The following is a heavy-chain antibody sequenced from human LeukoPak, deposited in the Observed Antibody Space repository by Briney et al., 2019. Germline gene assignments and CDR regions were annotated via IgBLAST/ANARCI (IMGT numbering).Heavy chain of an antibody. J-gene: IGHJ6*04. Sequence: GGSLRLSCAASGFTFSDYYMSWIRQAPGKGLEWISYISNSGSNIYYADSVKGRFTISRDNAKNSLFLQMNSLRAEDTAVYYCARLRRFVTGTDVWGKGTTVTISS. CDR1: GFTFSDYY. V-gene: IGHV3-11*01. CDR2: ISNSGSNI. CDR3: ARLRRFVTGTDV. D-gene: IGHD4-23*01.